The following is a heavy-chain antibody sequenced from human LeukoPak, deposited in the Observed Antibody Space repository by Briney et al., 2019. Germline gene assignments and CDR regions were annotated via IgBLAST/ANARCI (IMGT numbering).Heavy chain of an antibody. V-gene: IGHV4-39*01. Sequence: SETLSLTCAVSGGSISSSSYYWGWIRQPPGKGLEWIGSIYYSGSTYYNPSLKSRVTISVDTSKNQFSLKLSSVTAADTAVYYCARLMVRGATPLFYDPQNNWFDPWGQGTLVTVSS. D-gene: IGHD3-10*01. CDR2: IYYSGST. CDR3: ARLMVRGATPLFYDPQNNWFDP. J-gene: IGHJ5*02. CDR1: GGSISSSSYY.